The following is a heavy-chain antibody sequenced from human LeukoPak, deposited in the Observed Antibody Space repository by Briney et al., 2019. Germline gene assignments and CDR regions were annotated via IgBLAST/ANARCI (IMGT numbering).Heavy chain of an antibody. CDR1: GGSISSYY. J-gene: IGHJ4*02. Sequence: SETLSLTCTVSGGSISSYYWSWIRQPAGKGLDWIGRIYTSGSTNYNPSLKSRVTISVDTSKNQFSLKLSSVTAADTAVYYCARGPPDSGSYEYWGQGTLVTVSS. D-gene: IGHD1-26*01. V-gene: IGHV4-4*07. CDR3: ARGPPDSGSYEY. CDR2: IYTSGST.